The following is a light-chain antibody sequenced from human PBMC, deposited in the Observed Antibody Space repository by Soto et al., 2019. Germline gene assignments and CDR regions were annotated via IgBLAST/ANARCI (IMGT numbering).Light chain of an antibody. Sequence: QSALTQPASVSGSPGQSITISCTGTSSAVGNYNLVSWYQQHPGKAPKLMIYEGSKRPSGVSNRFSGSKSGNTASLTISGLQAEDEADYYCCSYAGSVLFGGGTKLTVL. CDR3: CSYAGSVL. V-gene: IGLV2-23*01. J-gene: IGLJ2*01. CDR2: EGS. CDR1: SSAVGNYNL.